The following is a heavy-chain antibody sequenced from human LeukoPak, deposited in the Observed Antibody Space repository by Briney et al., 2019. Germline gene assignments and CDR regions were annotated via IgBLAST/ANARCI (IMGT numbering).Heavy chain of an antibody. CDR2: ISYDGSNK. CDR3: AKDGGVLRSFDSLPHFDY. V-gene: IGHV3-30*18. CDR1: GFTFSSYG. D-gene: IGHD3-9*01. Sequence: GGSLRLSCAASGFTFSSYGMHWVRQAPGKGLEWVAVISYDGSNKYYADSVKGRFTISRDNSKNTLYLQMNSLRAEDTAVYYCAKDGGVLRSFDSLPHFDYWGQGTLVTVSS. J-gene: IGHJ4*02.